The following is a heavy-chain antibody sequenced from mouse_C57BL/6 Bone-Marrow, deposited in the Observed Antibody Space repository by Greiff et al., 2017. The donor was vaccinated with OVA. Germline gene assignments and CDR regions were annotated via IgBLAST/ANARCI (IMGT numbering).Heavy chain of an antibody. CDR1: GFTFRDYY. D-gene: IGHD2-1*01. CDR3: ARRPWGNPNYYAMDY. J-gene: IGHJ4*01. CDR2: ISNGGGST. Sequence: EVKLMESGGGLVQPGGSLKLSCAASGFTFRDYYMYWVRQTPEKRLEWVAYISNGGGSTYYPDTVEGRFTISRDNAKNTLYLQMSRLKSEDTAMYYCARRPWGNPNYYAMDYWGQGTSVTVSS. V-gene: IGHV5-12*01.